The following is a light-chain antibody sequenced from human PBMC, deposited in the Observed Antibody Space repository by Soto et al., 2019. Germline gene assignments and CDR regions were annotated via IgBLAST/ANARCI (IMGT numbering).Light chain of an antibody. CDR1: QSVSSN. V-gene: IGKV3-15*01. CDR2: GAS. Sequence: EILMTPSPATLSVSPGARDTLSCRASQSVSSNLAWYQQKPGQAPRLLIYGASTRATGIPARFSGSGSGTEFTLTISSLQSEDFAVYYCQQYNNWPRTFGHGTRLEIK. CDR3: QQYNNWPRT. J-gene: IGKJ5*01.